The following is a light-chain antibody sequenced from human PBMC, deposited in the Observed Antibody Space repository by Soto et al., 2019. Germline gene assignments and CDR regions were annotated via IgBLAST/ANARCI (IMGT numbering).Light chain of an antibody. V-gene: IGKV1-5*03. Sequence: DIQMTQSPSTLSASVGDRVNITCRASQSIDGWLGWYQMKPGKAPKLLVSRASDLETGVPSRFSGSGSGTEFTLTISSLQTDDFATYYCQQYNSYFFTFGPGTKVDVQ. CDR1: QSIDGW. J-gene: IGKJ3*01. CDR3: QQYNSYFFT. CDR2: RAS.